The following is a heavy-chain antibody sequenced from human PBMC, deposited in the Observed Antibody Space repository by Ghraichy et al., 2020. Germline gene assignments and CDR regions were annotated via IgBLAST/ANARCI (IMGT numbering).Heavy chain of an antibody. V-gene: IGHV3-33*01. J-gene: IGHJ4*02. CDR1: GFTFSSYG. CDR2: IWYDGSNK. D-gene: IGHD6-19*01. Sequence: GGSLRLSCAASGFTFSSYGMHWVRQAPGKGLEWVAVIWYDGSNKYYADSVKGRFTISRDNSKNTLYLQMNSLRAEDMAVYYCARDRRPGIAVAGRALGYWGQGTLVTVSS. CDR3: ARDRRPGIAVAGRALGY.